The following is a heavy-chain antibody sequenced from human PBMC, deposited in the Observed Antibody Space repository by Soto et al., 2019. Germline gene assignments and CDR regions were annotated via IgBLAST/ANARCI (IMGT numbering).Heavy chain of an antibody. J-gene: IGHJ3*02. CDR1: GFTFSSYS. V-gene: IGHV3-48*02. D-gene: IGHD3-10*01. CDR3: ARDYYGSGSYPDPFDI. CDR2: ISSSSSTI. Sequence: GGSLRLSCAASGFTFSSYSMNWVRQAPGKGLEWVSYISSSSSTIYYADSVKGRFTISRDNAKNSPYLQMNSLRDEDTAVYYCARDYYGSGSYPDPFDIWGQGTMVTVSS.